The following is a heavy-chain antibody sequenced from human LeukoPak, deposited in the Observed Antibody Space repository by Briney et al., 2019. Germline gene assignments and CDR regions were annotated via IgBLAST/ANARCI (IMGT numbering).Heavy chain of an antibody. CDR2: IRYDGSNK. CDR1: GFTFSSYG. J-gene: IGHJ3*02. Sequence: PGGSLRLSCAASGFTFSSYGMHWVRQAPGKGLEWVAFIRYDGSNKYYADSVKGRFTISRDNSKNTLYLQMNSLRAEDTAVYYCAKDPGEVDLGAFDIWGQGTMVTVSS. D-gene: IGHD5-12*01. V-gene: IGHV3-30*02. CDR3: AKDPGEVDLGAFDI.